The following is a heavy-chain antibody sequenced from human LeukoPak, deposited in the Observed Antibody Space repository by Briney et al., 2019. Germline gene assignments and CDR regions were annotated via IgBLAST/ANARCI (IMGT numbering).Heavy chain of an antibody. D-gene: IGHD3-10*01. CDR2: MYYSGST. CDR3: AATMVRGVPTHFDY. CDR1: GASISSYY. J-gene: IGHJ4*02. Sequence: SETLSLTCTVSGASISSYYWSWIRQPPGKGLEWVGYMYYSGSTNYSPSLKSRVTISVDTSKNQFSLKLTSVTAADTAVYFCAATMVRGVPTHFDYWGQGTLVTVSS. V-gene: IGHV4-59*08.